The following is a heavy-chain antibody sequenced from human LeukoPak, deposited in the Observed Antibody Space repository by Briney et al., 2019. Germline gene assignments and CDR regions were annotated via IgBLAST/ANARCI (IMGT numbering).Heavy chain of an antibody. V-gene: IGHV4-39*02. D-gene: IGHD3-3*01. CDR2: IYYSGST. CDR1: GGSISISSFY. Sequence: KPSETLSLTCTVSGGSISISSFYWGWIRQPPGKGLEWIGSIYYSGSTYYNPSLKSRVTISVDTSKNQVSLKVSSVTAADTAVYYSAREGDQRFLEWDNWFDACGQANLVTVSS. J-gene: IGHJ5*02. CDR3: AREGDQRFLEWDNWFDA.